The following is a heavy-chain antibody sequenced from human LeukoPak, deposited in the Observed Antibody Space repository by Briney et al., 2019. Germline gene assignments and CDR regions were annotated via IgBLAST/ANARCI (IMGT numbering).Heavy chain of an antibody. V-gene: IGHV3-23*01. CDR1: GFTFSSYA. CDR2: ISGGGGSA. D-gene: IGHD3-3*01. J-gene: IGHJ6*02. CDR3: AKTDIWSGYGMDV. Sequence: PGGSLRLSCAASGFTFSSYAMRWVRQAPGKGLEWVSAISGGGGSAYYADSVKGRFTISRDNSKNTLYLQMNSLRAEDTAVYHCAKTDIWSGYGMDVWGQGTTVTVSS.